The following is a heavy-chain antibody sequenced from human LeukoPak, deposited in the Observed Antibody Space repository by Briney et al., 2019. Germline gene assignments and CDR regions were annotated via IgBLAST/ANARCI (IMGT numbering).Heavy chain of an antibody. J-gene: IGHJ4*02. D-gene: IGHD5-12*01. CDR1: SYSFTRYG. CDR2: ISGYNGNT. CDR3: ARSGRGTYYYFDL. V-gene: IGHV1-18*01. Sequence: ASVKVSCKASSYSFTRYGISWVRQAPGRGLEWMGWISGYNGNTNYAQKFLGRVSMTADTSTSTVYMELRSLTSDDTAVYYCARSGRGTYYYFDLWGLGTLVTVSS.